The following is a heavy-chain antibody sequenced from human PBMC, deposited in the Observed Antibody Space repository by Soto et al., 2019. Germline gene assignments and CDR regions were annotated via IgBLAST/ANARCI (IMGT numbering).Heavy chain of an antibody. D-gene: IGHD6-6*01. CDR2: IIPIFGTA. CDR1: GGTFSSYA. V-gene: IGHV1-69*13. CDR3: ASRAARPQSWFDP. J-gene: IGHJ5*02. Sequence: SVKVSCKASGGTFSSYAISWVRQAPGQGLEWMGGIIPIFGTANYAQKFQGRVTITADESTSTAYMELSSLRSEDTAVYYCASRAARPQSWFDPWGQGTLVTVSS.